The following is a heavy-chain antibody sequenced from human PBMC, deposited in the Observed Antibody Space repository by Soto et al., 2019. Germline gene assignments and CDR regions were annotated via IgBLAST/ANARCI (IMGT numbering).Heavy chain of an antibody. CDR3: ARHISSYYDILTGYPSPNSVFDP. J-gene: IGHJ5*02. CDR2: IYYSGST. Sequence: PSETLSLTCTVSGGSISSYYWSWIRQPPGKGLEWIGYIYYSGSTNYNPSLKSRVTISVDTSKNQFSLKLSSVTAADTAVYYCARHISSYYDILTGYPSPNSVFDPWGQGTLVTVSS. CDR1: GGSISSYY. D-gene: IGHD3-9*01. V-gene: IGHV4-59*08.